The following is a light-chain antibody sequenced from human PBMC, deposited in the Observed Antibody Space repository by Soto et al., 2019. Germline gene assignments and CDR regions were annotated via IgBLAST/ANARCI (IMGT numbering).Light chain of an antibody. Sequence: QAVVTQSSSASASLGSSVKLTCTLSSGHSTNIIAWHQQQPGKAPRYLMKVEGSGTYNKGSGVPDRFSGSSSGADRYPTISNLQFEDEADYYCEAWDSKTVVFGGGTKLTVL. V-gene: IGLV4-60*02. CDR3: EAWDSKTVV. J-gene: IGLJ2*01. CDR2: VEGSGTY. CDR1: SGHSTNI.